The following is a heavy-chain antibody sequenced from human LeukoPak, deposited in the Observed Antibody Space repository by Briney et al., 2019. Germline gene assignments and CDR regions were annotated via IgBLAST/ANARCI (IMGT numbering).Heavy chain of an antibody. J-gene: IGHJ5*02. CDR3: ARANFTYYDFWSGYSDGFDP. V-gene: IGHV4-30-4*08. CDR1: GGSISSSSYY. D-gene: IGHD3-3*01. CDR2: IYYSGST. Sequence: PSETLSLTCTVSGGSISSSSYYWGWIRQPPGKGLEWIGYIYYSGSTYYNPSLKSRVTISVDTSKNQFSLKLSSVTAADTAVYYCARANFTYYDFWSGYSDGFDPWGQGTLVTVSS.